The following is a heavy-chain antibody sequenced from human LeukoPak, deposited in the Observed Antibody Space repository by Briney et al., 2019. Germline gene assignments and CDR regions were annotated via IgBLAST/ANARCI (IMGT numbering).Heavy chain of an antibody. CDR1: GYSFTSYW. Sequence: GESLKISCKGSGYSFTSYWIGWVRQMPRKGLEWMGIIYPADSDTRYSPSFQGQVTISADKSISTAYLQWSSLKASDTAMYYCARGGRVRYFDWFFDYWGQGTLVTVSS. D-gene: IGHD3-9*01. V-gene: IGHV5-51*01. J-gene: IGHJ4*02. CDR3: ARGGRVRYFDWFFDY. CDR2: IYPADSDT.